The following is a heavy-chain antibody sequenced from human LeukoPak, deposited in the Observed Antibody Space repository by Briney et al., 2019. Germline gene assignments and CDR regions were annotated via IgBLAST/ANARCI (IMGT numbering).Heavy chain of an antibody. CDR3: TRVFAGDEYSSSGY. CDR2: INSDGSGT. CDR1: GFTFSRYY. V-gene: IGHV3-74*01. D-gene: IGHD6-13*01. J-gene: IGHJ4*02. Sequence: PGGSLRLSCAASGFTFSRYYMHWVRQAPGKGLVWVSRINSDGSGTTYADSVKGRFTVSTDNAKNTLYLQMNSLRVEDTAMYYCTRVFAGDEYSSSGYWGQGTLATVSS.